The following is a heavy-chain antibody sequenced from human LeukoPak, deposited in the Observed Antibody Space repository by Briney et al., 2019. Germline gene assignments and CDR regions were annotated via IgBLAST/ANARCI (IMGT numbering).Heavy chain of an antibody. CDR1: GGSFSGYY. CDR2: INHSGST. V-gene: IGHV4-34*01. D-gene: IGHD2-15*01. CDR3: AREALPACSGGSCYRAPFDY. Sequence: SETLSLTCAVYGGSFSGYYWSWIRQPPGKGLEWIGEINHSGSTNCNPYLKSRVTISVDTSKNQFSLKLSSVTAADTAVYYCAREALPACSGGSCYRAPFDYWGQGALVTVSS. J-gene: IGHJ4*02.